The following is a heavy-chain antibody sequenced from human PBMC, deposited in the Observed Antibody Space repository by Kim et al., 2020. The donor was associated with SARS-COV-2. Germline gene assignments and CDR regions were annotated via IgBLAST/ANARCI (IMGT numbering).Heavy chain of an antibody. Sequence: ASVKVSCKASGYTFTGYYMHWVRQAPGQGLEWMGWINPNSGGTNYAQKFQGWVTMTRDTSISTAYMELSRLRSDDTAVYYCARSGYCSGGSCYGGFDPWGQGTLVTVSS. CDR1: GYTFTGYY. CDR3: ARSGYCSGGSCYGGFDP. CDR2: INPNSGGT. J-gene: IGHJ5*02. V-gene: IGHV1-2*04. D-gene: IGHD2-15*01.